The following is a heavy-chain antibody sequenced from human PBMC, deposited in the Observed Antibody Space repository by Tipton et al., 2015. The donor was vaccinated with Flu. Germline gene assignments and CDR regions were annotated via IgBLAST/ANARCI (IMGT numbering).Heavy chain of an antibody. D-gene: IGHD3-10*01. Sequence: TLSLTCTVSGGSISTSGYFWGWIRQPPGKGLEWIGSVYYSGGTHHNPSLKSRVSISADTSKNQFSLKLTYVTAADTAVYFCARIIRITMIRGLRDPYYFDYWGQGTLVTVSS. CDR2: VYYSGGT. V-gene: IGHV4-39*07. CDR3: ARIIRITMIRGLRDPYYFDY. CDR1: GGSISTSGYF. J-gene: IGHJ4*02.